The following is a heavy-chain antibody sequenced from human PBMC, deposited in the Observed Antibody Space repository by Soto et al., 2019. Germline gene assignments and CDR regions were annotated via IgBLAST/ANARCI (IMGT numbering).Heavy chain of an antibody. CDR1: GFTFSSYA. V-gene: IGHV3-23*01. Sequence: GSLRLSCAASGFTFSSYAMSWVRQAPGKGLEWVSAISGSGGSTYYADSVKGRFTISRDNSKNTLYLQMNSLRAEDTAVYYCAKSSGFDCSSTSCLPRLFDYWGQGTLVTVSS. CDR2: ISGSGGST. CDR3: AKSSGFDCSSTSCLPRLFDY. J-gene: IGHJ4*02. D-gene: IGHD2-2*01.